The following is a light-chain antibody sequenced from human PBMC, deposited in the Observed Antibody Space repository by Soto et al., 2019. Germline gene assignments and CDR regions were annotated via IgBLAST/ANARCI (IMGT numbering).Light chain of an antibody. CDR3: SSYTSSSTRV. CDR2: EVS. Sequence: QSALTQPASVSGSLGQSITISCTGTSSDVGGYNYVSWYQQHPGKAPKLMIYEVSNRPSGVSNRFSGSKSGNTAPLTISGLQAEDEADYYCSSYTSSSTRVFGTGTKVTVL. CDR1: SSDVGGYNY. V-gene: IGLV2-14*01. J-gene: IGLJ1*01.